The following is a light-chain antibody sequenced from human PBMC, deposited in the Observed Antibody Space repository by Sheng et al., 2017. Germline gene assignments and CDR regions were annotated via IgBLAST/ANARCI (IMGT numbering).Light chain of an antibody. J-gene: IGKJ3*01. CDR3: QQRSNWPPIFT. V-gene: IGKV1D-13*01. CDR2: DAS. CDR1: QGINSA. Sequence: AIQLTQSPSSLSASVGDRVTITCRASQGINSALAWYQQKPGKPPKLLIYDASSLQSGVPSRFSGSGSGTEFTLTISSLQPEDFAVYYCQQRSNWPPIFTFGPGTKVDIK.